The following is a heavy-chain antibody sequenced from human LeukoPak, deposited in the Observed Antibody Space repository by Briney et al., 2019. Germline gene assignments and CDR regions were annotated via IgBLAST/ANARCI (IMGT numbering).Heavy chain of an antibody. J-gene: IGHJ4*02. V-gene: IGHV4-59*01. D-gene: IGHD6-19*01. Sequence: SETLSLTCTVSGGSISSYYWGWIRQPPGKGLEWIGSIYYSGSTNYNPSLKSRVTISVDTSKNQFSLKLSSVTAADTAVYYCAREFSGNFDYWGQGTLVTVSS. CDR1: GGSISSYY. CDR3: AREFSGNFDY. CDR2: IYYSGST.